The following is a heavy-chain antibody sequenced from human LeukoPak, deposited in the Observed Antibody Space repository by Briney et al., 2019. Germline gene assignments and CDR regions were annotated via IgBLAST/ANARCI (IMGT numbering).Heavy chain of an antibody. CDR3: ARRLNGAHFDY. V-gene: IGHV1-3*01. D-gene: IGHD4-17*01. J-gene: IGHJ4*02. CDR1: GYIFTNYD. Sequence: ASVKVSCKTSGYIFTNYDINWVRQAPGQGLEWMGWVSGGKGNTKYSQKFQGRVTITRDTSASTAYMELSSLRSEDTAVYYCARRLNGAHFDYWGQGTLVTVSS. CDR2: VSGGKGNT.